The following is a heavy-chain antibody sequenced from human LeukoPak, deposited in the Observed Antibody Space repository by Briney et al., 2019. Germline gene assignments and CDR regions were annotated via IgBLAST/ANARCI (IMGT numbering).Heavy chain of an antibody. D-gene: IGHD1-1*01. CDR2: IYSDNT. Sequence: GGSLRLSCTVSGFTVSSNSMSWVRQAPGKGLEWVSFIYSDNTHYSDSVKGRFTIYRDNAKNSLYLQMNSLRVEDTAVYYCARCTTGRTFGSLREIKRSREIDYWGQGTLVTVSS. J-gene: IGHJ4*02. V-gene: IGHV3-53*01. CDR1: GFTVSSNS. CDR3: ARCTTGRTFGSLREIKRSREIDY.